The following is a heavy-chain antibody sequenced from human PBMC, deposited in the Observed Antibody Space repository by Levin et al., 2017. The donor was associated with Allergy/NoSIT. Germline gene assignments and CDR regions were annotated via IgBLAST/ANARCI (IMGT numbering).Heavy chain of an antibody. CDR2: ISGSGAGT. CDR3: AKEDTAVVGAAFDY. CDR1: GFTFSGYA. J-gene: IGHJ4*02. V-gene: IGHV3-23*01. D-gene: IGHD1-26*01. Sequence: GESLKISCAASGFTFSGYAMSWVRQAPGKGLEWVSSISGSGAGTYYADSVKGRFTISRDNFKSTLYLQMNSLRAADTATYYGAKEDTAVVGAAFDYWGQGTLVTVSS.